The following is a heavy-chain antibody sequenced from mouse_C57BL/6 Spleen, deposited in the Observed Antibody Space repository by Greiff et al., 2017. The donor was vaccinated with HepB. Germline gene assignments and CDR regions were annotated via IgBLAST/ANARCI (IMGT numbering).Heavy chain of an antibody. J-gene: IGHJ2*01. V-gene: IGHV5-4*01. CDR2: ISDGGSYT. Sequence: DVKLVESGGGLVKPGGSLKLSCAASGFTFSSYAMSWVRQTPEKRLEWVATISDGGSYTYYPDNVKGRFTISRDNAKNNLYLQMSHLKSEDTAMYYCAREGGVYYCDYWGQGTTLTVSS. D-gene: IGHD1-1*02. CDR3: AREGGVYYCDY. CDR1: GFTFSSYA.